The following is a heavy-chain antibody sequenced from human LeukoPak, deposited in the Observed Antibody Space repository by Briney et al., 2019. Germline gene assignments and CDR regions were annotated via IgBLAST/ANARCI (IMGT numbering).Heavy chain of an antibody. CDR1: GGTFSSYA. Sequence: SVKVSCKASGGTFSSYAISWVRQAPGQGLEWMGGIIPIFGTANYAQKFQGRVTITADKSTSTAYMELSSLRSEDTAVYYCARDRYGDYGTRWFDPWGQGTLVTVSS. CDR3: ARDRYGDYGTRWFDP. J-gene: IGHJ5*02. V-gene: IGHV1-69*06. CDR2: IIPIFGTA. D-gene: IGHD4-17*01.